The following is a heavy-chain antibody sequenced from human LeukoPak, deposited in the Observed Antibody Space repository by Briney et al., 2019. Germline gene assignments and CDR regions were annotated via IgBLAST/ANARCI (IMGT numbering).Heavy chain of an antibody. CDR3: AKDPKVRGVNIYYFDY. D-gene: IGHD3-10*01. J-gene: IGHJ4*02. V-gene: IGHV3-64*01. CDR2: VSSNGGST. Sequence: PGGSLRLSCAASGFTFSSYAIHWVRQAPGKGLEYVSAVSSNGGSTYYANSVRGRFTISRDNSKNTLYLQMNSLRAEDTAVYYCAKDPKVRGVNIYYFDYWGQGTLVTVSS. CDR1: GFTFSSYA.